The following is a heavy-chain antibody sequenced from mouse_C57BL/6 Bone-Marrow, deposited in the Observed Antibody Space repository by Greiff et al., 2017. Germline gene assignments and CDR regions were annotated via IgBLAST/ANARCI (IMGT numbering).Heavy chain of an antibody. CDR2: ILPSIGRT. CDR3: ARKGFYYYGSSPWYFDV. CDR1: DSEVFPIAY. Sequence: QVQLQQSGSELRSPGSSVKLSCKDFDSEVFPIAYMSWVRQKPGHGFEWIGGILPSIGRTIYGEKFEDKATLDADTLSNTAYLELNSLTSEDSAIYYCARKGFYYYGSSPWYFDVWGTGTTVTVSS. J-gene: IGHJ1*03. D-gene: IGHD1-1*01. V-gene: IGHV15-2*01.